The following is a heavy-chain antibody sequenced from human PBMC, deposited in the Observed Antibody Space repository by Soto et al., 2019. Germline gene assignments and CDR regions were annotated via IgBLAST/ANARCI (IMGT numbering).Heavy chain of an antibody. CDR1: GFSLSTSGVG. CDR2: IYWNDDK. D-gene: IGHD3-10*01. CDR3: ALLLWFGELFMGRYGMDV. Sequence: QITLKESGPTLVKPTQTLTLTCTFSGFSLSTSGVGVGWIRQPPGKALEWLALIYWNDDKHYSPSLKSRLTITKEPSKVQVFLTMTNMDPVDTATYYCALLLWFGELFMGRYGMDVWGQGTTVTVSS. V-gene: IGHV2-5*01. J-gene: IGHJ6*02.